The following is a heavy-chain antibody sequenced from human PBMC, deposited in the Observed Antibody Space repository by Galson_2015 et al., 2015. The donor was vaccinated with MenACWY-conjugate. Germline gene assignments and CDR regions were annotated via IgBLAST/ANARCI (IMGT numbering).Heavy chain of an antibody. CDR1: GFTFSTYW. J-gene: IGHJ4*02. V-gene: IGHV3-74*01. CDR3: ARLGGNYRTTSRFDY. CDR2: INSDGRST. D-gene: IGHD1-26*01. Sequence: SLRLSCAASGFTFSTYWMHWVRHAPGKGLVWVSRINSDGRSTSYADSVKGRFTISRDNAKNTLYLQMNSLRAEDTAVYYCARLGGNYRTTSRFDYWGQGTLVTVFS.